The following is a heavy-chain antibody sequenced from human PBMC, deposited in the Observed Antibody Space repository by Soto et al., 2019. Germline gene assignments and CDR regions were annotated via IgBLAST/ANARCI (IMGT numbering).Heavy chain of an antibody. Sequence: GGSLRLSCAASGFTFSSYWMHWVRQAPGKGLVWVSRINSDGSSTSYADSVKGRFTISRDNAKNTLYLQMNSLRAEDTAVYYCAREAGGSYDFWSGYYYRRRWFDPWGQGTLVTVSS. V-gene: IGHV3-74*01. CDR1: GFTFSSYW. D-gene: IGHD3-3*01. J-gene: IGHJ5*02. CDR2: INSDGSST. CDR3: AREAGGSYDFWSGYYYRRRWFDP.